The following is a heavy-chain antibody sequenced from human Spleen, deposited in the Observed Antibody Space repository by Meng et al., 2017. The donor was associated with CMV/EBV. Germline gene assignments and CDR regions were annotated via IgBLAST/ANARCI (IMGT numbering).Heavy chain of an antibody. Sequence: SVKVSCKASGGTFSSYAISWVRQAPGQGLEWMGGIIPIFGTANYAQKFQGRVTITTDESTSTAYMELISLRFEDTAVYYCARGSFWSGYYAYYYYGMDDWGQGTTVTVSS. J-gene: IGHJ6*02. V-gene: IGHV1-69*05. CDR2: IIPIFGTA. CDR1: GGTFSSYA. D-gene: IGHD3-3*01. CDR3: ARGSFWSGYYAYYYYGMDD.